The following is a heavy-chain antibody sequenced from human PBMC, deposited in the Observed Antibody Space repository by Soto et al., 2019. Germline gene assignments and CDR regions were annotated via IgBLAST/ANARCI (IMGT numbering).Heavy chain of an antibody. CDR3: ARGKEMATIGY. J-gene: IGHJ4*02. V-gene: IGHV4-59*01. Sequence: PSETLSLTCTVSGGSISSYYWSWIRQPPGKGLEWIGYIYYSGSTNYNPSLKSRVTISVDTSKNQFSLKLSSVTAADTAVYYCARGKEMATIGYWGQGTLVTVSS. D-gene: IGHD5-12*01. CDR2: IYYSGST. CDR1: GGSISSYY.